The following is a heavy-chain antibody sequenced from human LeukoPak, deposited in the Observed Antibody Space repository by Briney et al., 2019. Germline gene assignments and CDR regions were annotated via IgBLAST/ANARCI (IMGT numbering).Heavy chain of an antibody. D-gene: IGHD4-17*01. Sequence: GGSLRLSCAASGFTFSSYSMNWVRQAPGKGLEWVSSISSSSSYIYYADSVKGRFTISRDNAKNSLYLQMNSLRAEDTAVYYCARDLSAGDYGFYWGQGTLVTVSS. CDR2: ISSSSSYI. V-gene: IGHV3-21*01. CDR3: ARDLSAGDYGFY. J-gene: IGHJ4*02. CDR1: GFTFSSYS.